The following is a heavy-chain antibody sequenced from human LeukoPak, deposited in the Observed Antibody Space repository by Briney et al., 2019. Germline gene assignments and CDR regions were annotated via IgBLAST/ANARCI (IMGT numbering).Heavy chain of an antibody. V-gene: IGHV3-53*01. Sequence: GGSLTLSCAASGFTVSSNYMSWVRQAPGKGLEWVSVIYADGSTYYADSVKGRFTISRDNAKNSLYLQMNSLRAEDTAVYYCATATMVRGVMGYWGQGTLVTVSS. CDR2: IYADGST. J-gene: IGHJ4*02. CDR1: GFTVSSNY. CDR3: ATATMVRGVMGY. D-gene: IGHD3-10*01.